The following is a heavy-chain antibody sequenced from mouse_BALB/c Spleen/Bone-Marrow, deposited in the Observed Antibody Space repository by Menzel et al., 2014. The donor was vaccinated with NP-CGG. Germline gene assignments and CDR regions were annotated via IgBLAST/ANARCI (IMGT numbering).Heavy chain of an antibody. CDR3: AIITTAWYFDV. D-gene: IGHD1-1*01. CDR2: ISYSGST. Sequence: DVQLQESGPSLVKPSQTLSLPCSVTGDSINSGYWNWIRKFPGNKLDYMGYISYSGSTYYNPSLKSRISITRDTSKNQYYLQLNSVTTEDTATYYCAIITTAWYFDVWGAGTTVTVSS. CDR1: GDSINSGY. V-gene: IGHV3-8*02. J-gene: IGHJ1*01.